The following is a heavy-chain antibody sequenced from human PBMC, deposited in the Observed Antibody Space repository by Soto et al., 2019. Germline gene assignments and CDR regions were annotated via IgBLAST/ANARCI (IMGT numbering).Heavy chain of an antibody. CDR3: ARDTYYYDSSGYYHAS. J-gene: IGHJ4*02. V-gene: IGHV3-30*03. CDR1: GFTFSSYG. D-gene: IGHD3-22*01. Sequence: QVQLVESGGGVVQPGRSLRLSCAASGFTFSSYGMHWVRQAPGKGLEWVALMSSDGSNKYYADSVKGRFAISRDNSKNTLYLQMNSLRAEDTAVYYCARDTYYYDSSGYYHASWGQGTLVTVSS. CDR2: MSSDGSNK.